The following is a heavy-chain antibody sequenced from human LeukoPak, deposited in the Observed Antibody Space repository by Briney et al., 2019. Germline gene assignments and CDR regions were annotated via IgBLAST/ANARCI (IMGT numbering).Heavy chain of an antibody. J-gene: IGHJ5*02. D-gene: IGHD2-15*01. Sequence: SQTLSLTCAISGDSVSSNRAAWNWIRRSPSRGLEWLGRTYYMSKWNLEYAMSVKSRITINPDTAKNQFSLQLSSVTPEDTAVYYCARAAHGSHWFDPWGQGTLVTVSS. CDR2: TYYMSKWNL. CDR3: ARAAHGSHWFDP. CDR1: GDSVSSNRAA. V-gene: IGHV6-1*01.